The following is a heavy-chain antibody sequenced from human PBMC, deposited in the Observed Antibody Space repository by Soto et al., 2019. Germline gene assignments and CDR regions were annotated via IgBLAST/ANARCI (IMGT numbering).Heavy chain of an antibody. J-gene: IGHJ4*02. Sequence: SETLSLTCAVYGGSFSGYYWSWIRQPPGKGLEWIGEINHSGSTNYNPSLKSRVTVSVDTSKKQFSLKLSSVTAADTAVYYCARGLYDMVWGVTHLDYWAQGTLVT. CDR1: GGSFSGYY. V-gene: IGHV4-34*01. CDR3: ARGLYDMVWGVTHLDY. CDR2: INHSGST. D-gene: IGHD3-10*01.